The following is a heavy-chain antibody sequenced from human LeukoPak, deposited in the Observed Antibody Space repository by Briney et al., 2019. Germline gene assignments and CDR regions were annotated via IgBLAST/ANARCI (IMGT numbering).Heavy chain of an antibody. D-gene: IGHD3-3*01. J-gene: IGHJ5*02. CDR1: GGSISSYY. CDR3: ARGYYDFWSGPPPGFDP. Sequence: SETLSLTCTVSGGSISSYYWSWIRQPPGKGLEWIGYIYYSGSTNYNPSLKSRVTISVDTSKNQFSLKLSSVTAADTAVYYCARGYYDFWSGPPPGFDPWGHGTLVTVSS. CDR2: IYYSGST. V-gene: IGHV4-59*01.